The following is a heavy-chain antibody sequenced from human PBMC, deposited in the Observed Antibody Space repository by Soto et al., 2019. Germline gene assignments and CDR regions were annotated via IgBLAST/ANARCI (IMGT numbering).Heavy chain of an antibody. CDR3: ARQIVVVPAAMHYYYYMDV. J-gene: IGHJ6*03. V-gene: IGHV4-59*08. D-gene: IGHD2-2*01. CDR1: GGSISSYY. CDR2: IYYSGST. Sequence: SETLSLTCTVSGGSISSYYWSWIRQPPGKGLEWIGYIYYSGSTNYNPSLKSRVTISVDTSKNQFSLKLSSVTAADTAVYYCARQIVVVPAAMHYYYYMDVWGKGTTVTVSS.